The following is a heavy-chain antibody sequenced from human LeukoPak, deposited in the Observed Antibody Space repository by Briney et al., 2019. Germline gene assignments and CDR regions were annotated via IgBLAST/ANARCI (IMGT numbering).Heavy chain of an antibody. Sequence: ASVKVSCKASGYTFTTCDINGVRQATGQGLEWMGWMNPNSGNTGYAQSSQGRVTMTRDTSISTAYMELSNLRSEDTAIYYCTRGSSGRRDYWGQGTLVTVSS. CDR2: MNPNSGNT. V-gene: IGHV1-8*01. J-gene: IGHJ4*02. CDR3: TRGSSGRRDY. D-gene: IGHD6-19*01. CDR1: GYTFTTCD.